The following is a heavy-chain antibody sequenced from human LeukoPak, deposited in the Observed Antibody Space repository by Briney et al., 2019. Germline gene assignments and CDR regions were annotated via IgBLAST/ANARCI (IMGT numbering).Heavy chain of an antibody. J-gene: IGHJ4*02. CDR2: IYYSGRT. D-gene: IGHD1-26*01. CDR3: ARNASDSGTSYFDY. V-gene: IGHV4-39*01. Sequence: PSETLSLTCTVSGGSISSGTYYWGWVRPPPGKGLEWVGSIYYSGRTSNNPSLTRRVTISVDTSNNQFSLKLDSVTAADTAVYYCARNASDSGTSYFDYWGQGTLVTVSS. CDR1: GGSISSGTYY.